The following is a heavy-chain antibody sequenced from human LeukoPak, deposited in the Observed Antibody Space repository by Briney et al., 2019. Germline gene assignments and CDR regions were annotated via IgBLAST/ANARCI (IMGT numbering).Heavy chain of an antibody. J-gene: IGHJ6*02. D-gene: IGHD5-18*01. CDR1: GYTFTSYD. CDR3: ARGPLVDTGAYYYYGMDV. V-gene: IGHV1-8*03. Sequence: GASVKVSCKASGYTFTSYDINWVRQATGQGLEWMGWMNPNSGNTGYAQKYQGRVTITRNTSISTAYMELSSLRSEDTAVYYCARGPLVDTGAYYYYGMDVWGQGTTVTVSS. CDR2: MNPNSGNT.